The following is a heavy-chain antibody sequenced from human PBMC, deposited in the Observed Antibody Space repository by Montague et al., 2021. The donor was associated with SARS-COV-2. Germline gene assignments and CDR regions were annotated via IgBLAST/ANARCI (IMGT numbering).Heavy chain of an antibody. V-gene: IGHV4-59*01. Sequence: SETLSLTCTVSGGSITSYYWSWIRQPPGKGLEWIGYIYYSGSTNYNPSLKSRVTITVDTSKKQFSLKLSSVTAAATAVYYCARAGRVRFFVYGTDVWGQGTTVTVSS. CDR3: ARAGRVRFFVYGTDV. D-gene: IGHD3-3*01. CDR2: IYYSGST. J-gene: IGHJ6*02. CDR1: GGSITSYY.